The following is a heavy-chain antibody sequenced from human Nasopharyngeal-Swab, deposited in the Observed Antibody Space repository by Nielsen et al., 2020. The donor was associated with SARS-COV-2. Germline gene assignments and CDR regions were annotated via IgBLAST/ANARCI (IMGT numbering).Heavy chain of an antibody. J-gene: IGHJ4*02. D-gene: IGHD6-25*01. V-gene: IGHV3-33*01. CDR1: GFSFRDSA. CDR3: ARDPPFSGWTLES. CDR2: IWYDGSEK. Sequence: AGSLRLSCAASGFSFRDSAMHWVRQAPGKGLEWVAVIWYDGSEKYYVDSVKGRFTISRDNSKNTLYLQMNSLRAEDTAVYYCARDPPFSGWTLESWGQGTLVTVSS.